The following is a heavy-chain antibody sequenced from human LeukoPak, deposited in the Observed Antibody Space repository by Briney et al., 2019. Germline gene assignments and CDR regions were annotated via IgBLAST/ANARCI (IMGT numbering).Heavy chain of an antibody. V-gene: IGHV4-38-2*02. D-gene: IGHD1-26*01. CDR1: GYSISSGYY. J-gene: IGHJ5*02. Sequence: PSETLSLTCTVSGYSISSGYYWGWIRQPPGKGLEWIGSIYHSGSTYYNPSLKSRVTISVDTSKNQFSLKLSPVTAADTAVYYCARVSLRGGTMASRRNWFDPWGQGTLVTVSS. CDR2: IYHSGST. CDR3: ARVSLRGGTMASRRNWFDP.